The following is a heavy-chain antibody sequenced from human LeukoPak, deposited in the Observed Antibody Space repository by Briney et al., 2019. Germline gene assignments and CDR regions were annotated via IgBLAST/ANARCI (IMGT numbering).Heavy chain of an antibody. V-gene: IGHV3-23*01. Sequence: GGSLRLSCAASGSTFSSYAMSWVRQAPGKGLEWVSTISGSGGSTYYADSVKGRFTISRDNSKNTLYLQMNSLRADDTAVYYCAKDILTGYYMAFDYWGQGTLVTVSS. CDR3: AKDILTGYYMAFDY. J-gene: IGHJ4*02. D-gene: IGHD3-9*01. CDR1: GSTFSSYA. CDR2: ISGSGGST.